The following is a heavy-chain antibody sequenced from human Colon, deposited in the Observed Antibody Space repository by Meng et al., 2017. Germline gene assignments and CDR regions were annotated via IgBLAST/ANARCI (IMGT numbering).Heavy chain of an antibody. CDR1: EHTSTGYY. CDR3: ARENGGSDDYGGNFDY. CDR2: INPNSGGT. Sequence: VQLVQPGGEVKSPGGSGKVSCKASEHTSTGYYMHWVRQAPGQGLEWMGRINPNSGGTNYAQKFQGRVTMTRDTSISTAYMELSRLRSDDTAVYYCARENGGSDDYGGNFDYWGQGTLVTVSS. V-gene: IGHV1-2*06. J-gene: IGHJ4*02. D-gene: IGHD4-23*01.